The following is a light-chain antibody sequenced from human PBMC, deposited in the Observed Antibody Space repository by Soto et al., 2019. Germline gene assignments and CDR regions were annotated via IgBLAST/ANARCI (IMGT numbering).Light chain of an antibody. CDR2: DVT. CDR1: FSDIGGYRS. CDR3: CSFTSSSTLI. Sequence: QSALTQPASVSGSLGQSITISCTGTFSDIGGYRSVSWYKHHPGTAPKLIIYDVTDRPSGVSDRFSGSKSGTTASLTISDLQAEDEADYFCCSFTSSSTLIFGGGTKLTVL. J-gene: IGLJ2*01. V-gene: IGLV2-14*01.